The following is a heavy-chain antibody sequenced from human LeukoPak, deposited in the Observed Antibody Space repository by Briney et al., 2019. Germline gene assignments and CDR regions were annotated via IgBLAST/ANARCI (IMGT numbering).Heavy chain of an antibody. CDR3: ATWAFYHGLDV. J-gene: IGHJ6*02. D-gene: IGHD2/OR15-2a*01. CDR2: TRADGGRT. V-gene: IGHV3-43*02. CDR1: GFTFGDYA. Sequence: LPGGSLRLSCAASGFTFGDYAMHWVRQAPGKGLEWVSLTRADGGRTYYADSVNGRFTISRGNSKNSLYLQMNSLRTDDTALYYCATWAFYHGLDVWGQGSTVTVSS.